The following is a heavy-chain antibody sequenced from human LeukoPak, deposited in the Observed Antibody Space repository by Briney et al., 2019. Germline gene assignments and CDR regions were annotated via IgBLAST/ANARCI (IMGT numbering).Heavy chain of an antibody. CDR3: ASGGRTDY. J-gene: IGHJ4*02. Sequence: GGSPRLSCAASGFTFSSYAMHWVRQAPGKGLEWVAVISYDGSNKYYADSVKGRFTISRDNSKNTLYLQMNSLRAEDTAVYYCASGGRTDYWGQGTLVTVSS. CDR2: ISYDGSNK. V-gene: IGHV3-30-3*01. CDR1: GFTFSSYA. D-gene: IGHD3-10*01.